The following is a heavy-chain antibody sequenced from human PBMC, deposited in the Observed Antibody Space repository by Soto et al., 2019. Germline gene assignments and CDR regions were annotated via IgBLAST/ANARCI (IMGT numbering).Heavy chain of an antibody. CDR2: MNPNSGNT. CDR1: GYTFTSYD. J-gene: IGHJ4*02. CDR3: ARGRGDTAMVLMGY. D-gene: IGHD5-18*01. Sequence: SVKVSCKASGYTFTSYDINWVRQATGQGLEWVGWMNPNSGNTGYAQKFQGRVTMTRNTSISTAYMELSSLRSEDTAVYYCARGRGDTAMVLMGYWGQGTLVTVSS. V-gene: IGHV1-8*01.